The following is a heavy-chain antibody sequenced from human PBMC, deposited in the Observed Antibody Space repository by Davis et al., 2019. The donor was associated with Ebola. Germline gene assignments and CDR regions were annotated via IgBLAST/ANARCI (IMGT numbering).Heavy chain of an antibody. CDR3: ARTVGDIYYYGMDV. J-gene: IGHJ6*02. CDR1: GYTFTSYD. V-gene: IGHV1-8*01. Sequence: AASVKVSCNASGYTFTSYDINWVRQATGQGLEWMGWMNPNSGNTGYAQKFQGRVTMTRNTSISTAYMELSSLRSEDTAVYYCARTVGDIYYYGMDVWGQGTTVTVSS. D-gene: IGHD3-16*01. CDR2: MNPNSGNT.